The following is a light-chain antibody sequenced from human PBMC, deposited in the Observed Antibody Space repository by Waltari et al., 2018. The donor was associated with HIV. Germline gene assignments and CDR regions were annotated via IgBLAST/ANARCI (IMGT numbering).Light chain of an antibody. CDR2: GAS. J-gene: IGKJ2*01. CDR3: QQYGSPPYT. V-gene: IGKV3-20*01. Sequence: EIVLTQSPGTLSLSPGESATLSCRASQSVSSSYLAWYQQKPGQAPRLLIYGASSRATGIPDRFSGSGSGTDFTLTISRLEPEDFAVYYCQQYGSPPYTFGQGTKLEIK. CDR1: QSVSSSY.